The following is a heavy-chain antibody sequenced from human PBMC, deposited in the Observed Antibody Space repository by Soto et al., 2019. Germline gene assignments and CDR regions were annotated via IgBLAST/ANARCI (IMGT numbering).Heavy chain of an antibody. Sequence: ETLSLTCTVSGGSVSSGSYYWSWIRQPPGKGLEWIGYIYYSGSTNYNPSLKSRVTISVDTSKNQFSLKLSSVTAADTAVYYCARTSGEMAKIYYYYGMDVWGQGTTVTVSS. D-gene: IGHD5-12*01. CDR2: IYYSGST. V-gene: IGHV4-61*01. J-gene: IGHJ6*02. CDR3: ARTSGEMAKIYYYYGMDV. CDR1: GGSVSSGSYY.